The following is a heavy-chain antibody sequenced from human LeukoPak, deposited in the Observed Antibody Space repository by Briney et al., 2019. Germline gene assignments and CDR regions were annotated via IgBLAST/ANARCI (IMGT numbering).Heavy chain of an antibody. J-gene: IGHJ5*02. D-gene: IGHD3-16*01. CDR1: GFTFSFYA. CDR2: ISTNGDST. V-gene: IGHV3-64*01. CDR3: AREVDGGFDP. Sequence: PGGSLRLSCAACGFTFSFYALHWVRQAPGKGLESVSAISTNGDSTYYVNSVKDRFTISRDNSKNTLYLQMGSLRVEDMAVYYCAREVDGGFDPWGQGTLVTVSS.